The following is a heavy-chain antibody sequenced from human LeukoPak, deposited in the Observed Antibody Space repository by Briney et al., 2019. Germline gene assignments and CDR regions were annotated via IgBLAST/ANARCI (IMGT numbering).Heavy chain of an antibody. Sequence: PGGSLRLSCAASGFTFSGYGMHWVRQAPGQGLEWVAMTGFDGSNKYYTDAVKGRFTIFRDNSKNTLYLQMNSLRAEDTAVYYCATELSSDTAFDYWGQGTLVAVSS. CDR3: ATELSSDTAFDY. CDR1: GFTFSGYG. J-gene: IGHJ4*02. D-gene: IGHD5-18*01. CDR2: TGFDGSNK. V-gene: IGHV3-30*02.